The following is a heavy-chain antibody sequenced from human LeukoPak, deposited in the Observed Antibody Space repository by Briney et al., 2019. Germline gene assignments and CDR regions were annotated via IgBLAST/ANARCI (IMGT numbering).Heavy chain of an antibody. V-gene: IGHV3-66*02. Sequence: PGGSLRLSCAASGFTVSSNYMSWVRQAPGKGLEWVSVIYSGGSTNYADSVTGRFTISRDNSKNTLYLQMNSLRAEDTAVYYCAKDALVLRYTRQREYYFDYWGQGTLVTVSS. CDR1: GFTVSSNY. CDR3: AKDALVLRYTRQREYYFDY. CDR2: IYSGGST. D-gene: IGHD3-9*01. J-gene: IGHJ4*02.